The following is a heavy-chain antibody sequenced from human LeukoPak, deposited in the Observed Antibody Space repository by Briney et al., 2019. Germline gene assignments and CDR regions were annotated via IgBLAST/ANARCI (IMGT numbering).Heavy chain of an antibody. D-gene: IGHD5-12*01. V-gene: IGHV3-74*01. Sequence: GGSLRLSCAASGFTFSSYWMHWVRQAPGKGLVWVSRINSDGSSTSYADSVKGRFTISRDNAKSTLYLQMNSLRAEDTAVYYCARANSGYDSFGYGYWGQGTLVTVSS. J-gene: IGHJ4*02. CDR2: INSDGSST. CDR3: ARANSGYDSFGYGY. CDR1: GFTFSSYW.